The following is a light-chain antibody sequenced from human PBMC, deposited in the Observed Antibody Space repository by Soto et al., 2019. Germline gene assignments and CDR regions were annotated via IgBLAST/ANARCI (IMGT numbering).Light chain of an antibody. V-gene: IGKV3-20*01. CDR2: GAS. CDR1: QSVSSN. CDR3: QHYGTSPLVT. J-gene: IGKJ5*01. Sequence: EIVLTQSPGTLPLSPGERATLPCRASQSVSSNLAWYQQKPGQAPRLLIYGASTRATGIPARFSGTGSGTDFTLTVSSLQSEDFAVYYCQHYGTSPLVTFGQGTRLEIK.